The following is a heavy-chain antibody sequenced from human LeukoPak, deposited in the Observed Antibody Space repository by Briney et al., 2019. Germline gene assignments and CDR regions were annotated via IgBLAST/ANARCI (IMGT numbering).Heavy chain of an antibody. CDR1: GGSISSYY. CDR3: ARRVPDYDILTGYYTTYYFDY. CDR2: IYYSGST. V-gene: IGHV4-59*12. J-gene: IGHJ4*02. Sequence: TSETLSLTCTVSGGSISSYYWSWIRQPPGKGLEWIGYIYYSGSTNYNPSLKSRVTISVDTSKNQFSLKLSSVTAADTAVYYCARRVPDYDILTGYYTTYYFDYWGQGTLVTVSS. D-gene: IGHD3-9*01.